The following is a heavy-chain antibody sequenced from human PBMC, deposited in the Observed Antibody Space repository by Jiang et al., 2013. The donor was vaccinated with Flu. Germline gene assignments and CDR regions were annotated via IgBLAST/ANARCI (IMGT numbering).Heavy chain of an antibody. D-gene: IGHD1-14*01. CDR1: GDRVTSNSAA. Sequence: ISGDRVTSNSAAWNWIRQSPSRGLEWLGRTYSRSRWINDYAESVKSRITVDADTSKNQFSLHLNSVIPEDTAVYFCARVSPTATGFEFWGQGTLVTVSS. V-gene: IGHV6-1*01. CDR2: TYSRSRWIN. CDR3: ARVSPTATGFEF. J-gene: IGHJ4*02.